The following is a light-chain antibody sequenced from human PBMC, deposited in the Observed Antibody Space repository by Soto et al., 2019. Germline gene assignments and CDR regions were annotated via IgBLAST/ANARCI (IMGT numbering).Light chain of an antibody. CDR1: SSNIGHNY. Sequence: QSVLTQPPSVSAAPGQKVTISCSGSSSNIGHNYVSWYQQFPGTAPKLLIYDNSKRPSEIPDRFSGSRSGTSATLGITGLQTGDEADYYCGTWDNSLSAGVFGGGTKLTVL. J-gene: IGLJ3*02. V-gene: IGLV1-51*01. CDR3: GTWDNSLSAGV. CDR2: DNS.